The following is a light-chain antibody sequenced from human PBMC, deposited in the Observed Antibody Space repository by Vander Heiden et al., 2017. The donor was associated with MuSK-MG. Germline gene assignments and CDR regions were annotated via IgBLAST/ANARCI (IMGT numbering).Light chain of an antibody. V-gene: IGKV3-15*01. Sequence: EIVMTHAPATLTVSPGERATLYCRASQSVSSNLAWYQPKPGQAPRLLIYGASTRATGIPARFSGSGSGTEFTLPISSLQSEDFAVYYCQQYNNGYTFGQGTKLEIK. CDR2: GAS. CDR1: QSVSSN. J-gene: IGKJ2*01. CDR3: QQYNNGYT.